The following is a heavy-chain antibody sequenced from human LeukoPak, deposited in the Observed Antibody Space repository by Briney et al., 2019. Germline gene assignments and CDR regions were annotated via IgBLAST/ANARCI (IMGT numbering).Heavy chain of an antibody. Sequence: GGSLRLSCAASGFTFSTYWMHWVRQAPGKGLVWVSRIKSDGSTNYADSVKGRFTISRDNAKNTLFLQMNSLRPEDTGVYYCARAPSEIGGYYPEYFRHWGQGTLVTVSS. V-gene: IGHV3-74*01. CDR3: ARAPSEIGGYYPEYFRH. CDR2: IKSDGST. J-gene: IGHJ1*01. D-gene: IGHD3-3*01. CDR1: GFTFSTYW.